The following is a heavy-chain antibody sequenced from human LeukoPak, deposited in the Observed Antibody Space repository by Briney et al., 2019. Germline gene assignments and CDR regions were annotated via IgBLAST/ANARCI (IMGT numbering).Heavy chain of an antibody. D-gene: IGHD2-2*01. CDR1: GYTFTGYY. CDR3: ARDRSADIVVVPAAKGSYYYYMDV. J-gene: IGHJ6*03. Sequence: ASVKVPCKASGYTFTGYYMHWVRQAPGQGLEWMGWINPNSGGTNYAQKFQGRVTMTRDTSISTAYMELSRLRSDDTAVYYCARDRSADIVVVPAAKGSYYYYMDVWGKGTTVTVSS. V-gene: IGHV1-2*02. CDR2: INPNSGGT.